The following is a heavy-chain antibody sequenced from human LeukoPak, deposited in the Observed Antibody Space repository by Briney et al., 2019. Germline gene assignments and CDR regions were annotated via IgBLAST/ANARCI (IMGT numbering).Heavy chain of an antibody. J-gene: IGHJ3*02. Sequence: SETLSLTCTVSGGSISTYYWSWIRQPAGKGPEWIGRIYTSGSTNYNPSLKSRVTMSVDTSKNHFSLKLSSVTAADTAVYFCARDFYGGDADAFDIWGQGTMVTVSS. CDR2: IYTSGST. D-gene: IGHD4-23*01. CDR1: GGSISTYY. V-gene: IGHV4-4*07. CDR3: ARDFYGGDADAFDI.